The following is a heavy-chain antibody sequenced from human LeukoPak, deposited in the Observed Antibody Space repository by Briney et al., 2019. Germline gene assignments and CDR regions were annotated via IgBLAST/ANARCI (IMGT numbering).Heavy chain of an antibody. V-gene: IGHV1-46*01. Sequence: APVKVSCKASGYTFTSYYMHWVRQAPGQGLEWMGIINPSGGSTSYAQKFQGRVTMTTDTSTSTAYMELRSLRSDDTAIYYCARVSSILLLNWFDSWGQGTLVTVSS. CDR3: ARVSSILLLNWFDS. CDR1: GYTFTSYY. D-gene: IGHD2-15*01. CDR2: INPSGGST. J-gene: IGHJ5*01.